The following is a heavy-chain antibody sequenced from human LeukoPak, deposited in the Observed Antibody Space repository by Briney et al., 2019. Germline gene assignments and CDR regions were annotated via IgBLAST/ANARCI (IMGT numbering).Heavy chain of an antibody. CDR1: GFTFSSYG. CDR3: ARGPPTTVTTWFDP. Sequence: GGSLRLSCAASGFTFSSYGMHWVRQAPGKGLEWVAVISYDGSNKYYADSVKGRFTISRDNSKNTLYLQMNSLRAEDTAVYYCARGPPTTVTTWFDPWGQGTLVTVSS. J-gene: IGHJ5*02. CDR2: ISYDGSNK. D-gene: IGHD4-17*01. V-gene: IGHV3-30*03.